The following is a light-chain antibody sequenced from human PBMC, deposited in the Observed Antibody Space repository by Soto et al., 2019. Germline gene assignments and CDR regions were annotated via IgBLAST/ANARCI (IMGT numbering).Light chain of an antibody. CDR3: CSYAGSNPFPYV. V-gene: IGLV2-23*02. CDR1: ISDVGTHNL. CDR2: EVI. Sequence: QSALTQPASVSGSPGQSITISCTGTISDVGTHNLVSWYQQHPGKAPKLIIYEVIKRPSGVSSRFSGSKSGNTASLTISGRHTDDEADYHCCSYAGSNPFPYVFGTGTKVTVL. J-gene: IGLJ1*01.